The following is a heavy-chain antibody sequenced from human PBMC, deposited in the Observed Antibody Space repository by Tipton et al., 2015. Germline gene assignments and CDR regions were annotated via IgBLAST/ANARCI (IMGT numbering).Heavy chain of an antibody. J-gene: IGHJ4*02. CDR2: ISHSGNT. V-gene: IGHV4-38-2*01. CDR3: ACQDYDSLTRDYQTVVS. Sequence: TLSLTCAVSAYSISSDYYWGWIRQPPGKGLEWIGSISHSGNTYYNPSLKSRVTMSRDTSKNQFSLKLTSVTAADTAVYYCACQDYDSLTRDYQTVVSWGQGTLVTVSS. D-gene: IGHD3-9*01. CDR1: AYSISSDYY.